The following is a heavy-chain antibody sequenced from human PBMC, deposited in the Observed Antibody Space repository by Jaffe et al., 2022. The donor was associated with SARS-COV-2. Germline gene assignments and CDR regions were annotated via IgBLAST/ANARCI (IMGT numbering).Heavy chain of an antibody. J-gene: IGHJ4*02. V-gene: IGHV4-59*01. CDR1: GGSITSYY. D-gene: IGHD2-15*01. Sequence: QVQLQESGPGLVKPSETLSLTCTVSGGSITSYYWSWIRQPPGKGLELIGYVLYSGDTNYDPSLRSRVTMAVDTSKNQISLKLTAVTAADTAIYYCARWYCSGHTCYHLIHWGQGTLVTVSS. CDR2: VLYSGDT. CDR3: ARWYCSGHTCYHLIH.